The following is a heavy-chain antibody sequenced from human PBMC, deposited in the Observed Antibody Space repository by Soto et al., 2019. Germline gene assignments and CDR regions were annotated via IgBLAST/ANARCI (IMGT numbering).Heavy chain of an antibody. J-gene: IGHJ6*02. CDR3: ARVGPGYYFGMDV. V-gene: IGHV1-8*01. CDR1: GYTFTNYD. Sequence: QVQLVKSGAEVKKPGASVKVSCTASGYTFTNYDIYWVRQATGQGLECVGWMNPNSGNTDYPQKFQGRVTMTRNTSISTAYMELTSLRSEDTAVYYCARVGPGYYFGMDVWGQGTTVTVSS. CDR2: MNPNSGNT.